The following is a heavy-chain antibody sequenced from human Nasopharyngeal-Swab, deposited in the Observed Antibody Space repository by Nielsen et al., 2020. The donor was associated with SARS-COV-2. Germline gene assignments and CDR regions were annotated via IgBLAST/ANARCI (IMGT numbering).Heavy chain of an antibody. CDR1: GFTFDDYA. CDR3: AKDKRVVTYYFDY. D-gene: IGHD3-22*01. Sequence: SLKISCAASGFTFDDYAMHWVRQAPRKGLEWVSGISWNSGSIGYADSVKGRFTISRDNAKNSLYLQMNSLRAEDTALYYCAKDKRVVTYYFDYWGQGTLVTVSS. V-gene: IGHV3-9*01. CDR2: ISWNSGSI. J-gene: IGHJ4*02.